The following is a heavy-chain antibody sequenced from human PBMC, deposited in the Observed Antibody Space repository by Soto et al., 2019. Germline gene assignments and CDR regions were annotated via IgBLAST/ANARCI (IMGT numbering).Heavy chain of an antibody. Sequence: QVQLQQWGAGLLKPSETLSLTCAVYGGSFSGYYWSWIRQPPGKGLEWIGEINHSGSTNYNPSLKSRVTISVDTYKNQFSLKLSSVTAADTAVYYCARVRLYYYGSGTGWFDPWGQGTLVTVSS. D-gene: IGHD3-10*01. CDR3: ARVRLYYYGSGTGWFDP. CDR2: INHSGST. CDR1: GGSFSGYY. V-gene: IGHV4-34*01. J-gene: IGHJ5*02.